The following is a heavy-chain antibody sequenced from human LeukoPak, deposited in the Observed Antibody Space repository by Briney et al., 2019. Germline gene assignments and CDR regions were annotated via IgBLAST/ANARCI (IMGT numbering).Heavy chain of an antibody. J-gene: IGHJ3*02. D-gene: IGHD3-10*01. V-gene: IGHV3-74*03. CDR2: INEHGTDS. CDR3: ARLSYFGSGTLGDAFDI. CDR1: GFTFSGHW. Sequence: PGGSLRLSCTASGFTFSGHWIHWVRQAPGMGLVWVSRINEHGTDSMYAESVRGRFTISRDNAKNTVYLQMNSLRAEDTAVYYCARLSYFGSGTLGDAFDIWGQGTMVTVSS.